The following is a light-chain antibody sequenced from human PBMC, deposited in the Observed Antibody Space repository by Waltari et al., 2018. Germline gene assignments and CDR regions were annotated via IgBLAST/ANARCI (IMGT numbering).Light chain of an antibody. CDR1: SNDVGHYKL. V-gene: IGLV2-23*02. CDR2: EVN. Sequence: QSALTQPASVSGSPGQSITISCVGTSNDVGHYKLVSWYQQQQGQVPKLILYEVNKRPSGISNRFTDSKSANTTSLTISDLQDDDEANYCSCSYTVHIASKFSGGTKLIVL. CDR3: CSYTVHIASK. J-gene: IGLJ3*02.